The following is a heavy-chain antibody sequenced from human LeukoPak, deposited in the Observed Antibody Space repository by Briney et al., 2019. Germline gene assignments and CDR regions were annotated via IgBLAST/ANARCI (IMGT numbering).Heavy chain of an antibody. Sequence: KPSETLSLTCTVSGGSISSYYWSWIRQPPGKGLEWIGRFYTGGSTNYNPSLKSRVTMSVDTSKNQFSLKLTSVIAADTAVYYCARDALDSSGWFYHGMDVWGQGTTVTVSS. CDR3: ARDALDSSGWFYHGMDV. D-gene: IGHD6-19*01. CDR1: GGSISSYY. V-gene: IGHV4-4*07. CDR2: FYTGGST. J-gene: IGHJ6*02.